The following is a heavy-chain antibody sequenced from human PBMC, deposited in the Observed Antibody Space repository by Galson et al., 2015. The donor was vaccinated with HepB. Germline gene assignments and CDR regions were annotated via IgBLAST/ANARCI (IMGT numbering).Heavy chain of an antibody. J-gene: IGHJ4*02. Sequence: SLRLSCAASGFTFSSYGMHWVRQAPGKGLEWVAVISYDGSNKYYADSVKGRFTISKDNSKNTLYLQMNSLRAEDTAVYYCAKDYSFGGSGSYYRVGFFDYWGQGTLVTVSS. D-gene: IGHD3-10*01. CDR3: AKDYSFGGSGSYYRVGFFDY. CDR2: ISYDGSNK. CDR1: GFTFSSYG. V-gene: IGHV3-30*18.